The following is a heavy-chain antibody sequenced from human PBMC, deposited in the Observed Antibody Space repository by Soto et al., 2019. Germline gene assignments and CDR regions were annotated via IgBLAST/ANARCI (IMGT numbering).Heavy chain of an antibody. J-gene: IGHJ4*02. CDR3: ATSHYAEMD. CDR2: VTGNGDIT. Sequence: EVQLLESGGGLVQPGGSLRLSCADSEFNFNYYGLSWVRHAPGKGLEWVSIVTGNGDITYYTDSVKGRFTISRDNSENLVWLQMNSLRVEDTAIYYCATSHYAEMDWGQGTLVTVSS. CDR1: EFNFNYYG. V-gene: IGHV3-23*01. D-gene: IGHD4-17*01.